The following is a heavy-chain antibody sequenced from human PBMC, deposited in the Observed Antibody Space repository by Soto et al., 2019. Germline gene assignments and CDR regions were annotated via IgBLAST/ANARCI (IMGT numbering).Heavy chain of an antibody. CDR2: IYYSGST. J-gene: IGHJ3*02. D-gene: IGHD7-27*01. CDR1: GGSISSGDYY. CDR3: ATSSHWGQGVHAFDI. V-gene: IGHV4-30-4*01. Sequence: QVQLQESGPGLVKPSQTLSLTCTVSGGSISSGDYYWNWIRQPPGKGLEWIGYIYYSGSTYYSPSLKSRVTISVDTSKNQFSLKLTSVTAADTAVYFCATSSHWGQGVHAFDIWGQGTMVTVSS.